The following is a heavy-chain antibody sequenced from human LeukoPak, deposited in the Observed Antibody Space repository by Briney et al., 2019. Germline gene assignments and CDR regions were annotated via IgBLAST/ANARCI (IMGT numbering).Heavy chain of an antibody. D-gene: IGHD3-22*01. V-gene: IGHV3-64*01. J-gene: IGHJ4*02. CDR2: ISSNGGST. CDR3: AKYPLYYDSSGYYYPYYFDY. Sequence: GGTLRLSCAASGFTFSSYAMHWVRQAPGKGLEYVSAISSNGGSTYYANSVKGRFTISRDNSKNTLYLQMNSLRAEDTAVYYCAKYPLYYDSSGYYYPYYFDYWGQGTLVTVSS. CDR1: GFTFSSYA.